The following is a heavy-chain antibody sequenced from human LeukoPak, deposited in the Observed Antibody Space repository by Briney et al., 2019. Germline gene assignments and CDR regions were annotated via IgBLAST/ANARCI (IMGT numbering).Heavy chain of an antibody. D-gene: IGHD6-19*01. V-gene: IGHV1-2*02. CDR3: ARDVYSSGRSFDY. CDR2: INPNSGGT. Sequence: ASVKVSCKASGYTFTGYYMHWVRQAPGQRLEWMRWINPNSGGTNYAQKFQGRVTVTRDTSISTAYMELSRLRSDDTAVYYCARDVYSSGRSFDYWGQGTLVTVSS. CDR1: GYTFTGYY. J-gene: IGHJ4*02.